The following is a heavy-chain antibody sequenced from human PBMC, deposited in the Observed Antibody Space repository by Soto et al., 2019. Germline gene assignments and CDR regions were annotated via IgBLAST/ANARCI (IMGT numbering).Heavy chain of an antibody. D-gene: IGHD2-15*01. Sequence: HLQLQESGSGLVKPSQTLSLTCAVSGGSISSGGYSWSWIRQPPGKGLEWIGYIYHSGSTYYNPSLKSRVTILVDRSKNQFSLKLSSVTVADTAVYYCARGEVVALGYWGKGTLVTVSS. J-gene: IGHJ4*02. CDR1: GGSISSGGYS. V-gene: IGHV4-30-2*01. CDR2: IYHSGST. CDR3: ARGEVVALGY.